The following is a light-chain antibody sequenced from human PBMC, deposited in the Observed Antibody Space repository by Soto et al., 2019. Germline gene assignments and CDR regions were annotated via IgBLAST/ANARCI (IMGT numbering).Light chain of an antibody. CDR3: GTSDSSLSAVV. CDR2: DDD. CDR1: TSNVGNNY. V-gene: IGLV1-51*01. Sequence: QSVLTQPPSLSAAPGQKVAISCSGSTSNVGNNYVSWYQQLPGTAPKLLIYDDDKRPSGVPDRFSGSKSGTSATLGITGLQTGDEADYYCGTSDSSLSAVVFGGGTKLTVL. J-gene: IGLJ2*01.